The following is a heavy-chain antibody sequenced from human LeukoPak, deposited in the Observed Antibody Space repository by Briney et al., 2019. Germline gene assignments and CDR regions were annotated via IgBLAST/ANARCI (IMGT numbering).Heavy chain of an antibody. CDR2: IYYSGTT. Sequence: SETLSLTCSVSVGSISPYYWSWIRQPPGKGLEWIGYIYYSGTTNYNPSLQSRVTISVATSKNQFSLKLSSVTAADTALYYCARDRASAGGFDYWGQGTLVTVSS. D-gene: IGHD2-15*01. CDR1: VGSISPYY. V-gene: IGHV4-59*01. J-gene: IGHJ4*02. CDR3: ARDRASAGGFDY.